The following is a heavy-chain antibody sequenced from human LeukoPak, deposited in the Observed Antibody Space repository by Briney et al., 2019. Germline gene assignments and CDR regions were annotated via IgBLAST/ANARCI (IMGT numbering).Heavy chain of an antibody. CDR3: ARDRGEGYSGYDGFDY. D-gene: IGHD5-12*01. Sequence: PGGSLRLSCAASGFTFRSYTMNWVRQAPGKGLDWASSFSGRSNYIYYADSVRGRFTISRDNAKNSLYLQMNSLRAEDTAMYYCARDRGEGYSGYDGFDYWGQGTLVTVSS. CDR2: FSGRSNYI. V-gene: IGHV3-21*01. J-gene: IGHJ4*02. CDR1: GFTFRSYT.